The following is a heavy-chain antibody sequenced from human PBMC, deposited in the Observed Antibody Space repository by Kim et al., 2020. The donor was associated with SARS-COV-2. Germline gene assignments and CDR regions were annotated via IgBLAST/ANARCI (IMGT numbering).Heavy chain of an antibody. J-gene: IGHJ6*02. Sequence: GESLKISCQASGYNFDKYWIAWVRQVPGKGLEWMGMVYPEDADTRYSPSFQGQVAISADRASSTAFPQWSSPPAPDTAMYYCARRKENYYGMDVFGQGT. CDR2: VYPEDADT. V-gene: IGHV5-51*01. CDR1: GYNFDKYW. CDR3: ARRKENYYGMDV.